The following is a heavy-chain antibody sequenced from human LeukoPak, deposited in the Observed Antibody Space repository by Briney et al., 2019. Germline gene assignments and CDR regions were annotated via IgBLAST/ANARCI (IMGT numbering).Heavy chain of an antibody. Sequence: GGSLRLSCVASGFTFSNYWMTWVRQAPGERLEWVANIRPDGGEKYFVDSVKGRFTISRDNAKDSLYLQMDGLRAEDTALYYCASYHRGVSDYWGQGTLVTVSS. CDR3: ASYHRGVSDY. J-gene: IGHJ4*02. V-gene: IGHV3-7*05. CDR2: IRPDGGEK. D-gene: IGHD3-10*01. CDR1: GFTFSNYW.